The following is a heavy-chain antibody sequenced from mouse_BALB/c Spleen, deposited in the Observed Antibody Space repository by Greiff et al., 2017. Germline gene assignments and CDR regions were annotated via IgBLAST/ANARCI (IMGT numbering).Heavy chain of an antibody. D-gene: IGHD1-1*01. V-gene: IGHV1S81*02. Sequence: QVQLQQSGAELVKPGASVKLSCKASGYTFTSYYMYWVKQRPGQGLEWIGEINPSNGGTNFNEKFKSKATLTVDKSSSTAYMQLSSLTSEDSAVYYCTRNYGSSAYRYFEVWGAGTTVTVSS. CDR3: TRNYGSSAYRYFEV. CDR1: GYTFTSYY. CDR2: INPSNGGT. J-gene: IGHJ1*01.